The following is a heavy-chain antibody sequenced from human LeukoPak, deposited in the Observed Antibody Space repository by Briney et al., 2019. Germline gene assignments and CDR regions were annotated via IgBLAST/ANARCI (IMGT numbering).Heavy chain of an antibody. CDR1: GFTFSSYA. D-gene: IGHD2-2*01. CDR3: AREGDCSSTSCYAIYY. CDR2: IYSGGST. Sequence: GGSLRLSCAASGFTFSSYAMTWVRQAPGKGLEWVSVIYSGGSTYYADSVKGRFTISRDNSKNTLYLQMNSLRAEDTAVYYCAREGDCSSTSCYAIYYGGRGTRVTVSS. V-gene: IGHV3-66*01. J-gene: IGHJ4*02.